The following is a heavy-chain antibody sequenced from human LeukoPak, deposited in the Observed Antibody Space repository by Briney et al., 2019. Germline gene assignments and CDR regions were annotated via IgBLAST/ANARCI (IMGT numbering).Heavy chain of an antibody. CDR1: GGSISSHY. CDR2: IYYSGST. Sequence: SETLSLTCTVSGGSISSHYWSWIRQPPGKGLEWIGYIYYSGSTNYNPSLKSRVTISVDTSKNQFSLKLSSVTAADTAVYYCARVNYDGSRVIYYYYYMDVWGKGTTVTVSS. CDR3: ARVNYDGSRVIYYYYYMDV. V-gene: IGHV4-59*11. D-gene: IGHD3-22*01. J-gene: IGHJ6*03.